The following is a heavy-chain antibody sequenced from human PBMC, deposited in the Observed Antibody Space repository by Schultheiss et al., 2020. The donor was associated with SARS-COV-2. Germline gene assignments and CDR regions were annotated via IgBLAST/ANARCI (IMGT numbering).Heavy chain of an antibody. V-gene: IGHV4-59*08. D-gene: IGHD2-2*01. J-gene: IGHJ3*02. CDR3: ARLGVPAAMHAFDI. Sequence: SETLSLTCTVSGGSISSYYWSWIRQPPGKGLEWIGYIYYSGSTNYNPSLKSRVTISVDTSKNKFSLKLSSVTAADTAVYYCARLGVPAAMHAFDIWGQGTMVTVSS. CDR2: IYYSGST. CDR1: GGSISSYY.